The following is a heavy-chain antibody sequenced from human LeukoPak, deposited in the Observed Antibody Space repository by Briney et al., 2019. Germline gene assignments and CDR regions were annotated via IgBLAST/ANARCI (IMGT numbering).Heavy chain of an antibody. D-gene: IGHD1-26*01. CDR3: AREDSGSYYRPVDY. CDR1: GSTFSTYS. CDR2: ISASSTYI. V-gene: IGHV3-21*04. Sequence: PGGSLRLSCAASGSTFSTYSMNWVRQAPGKGLEWVSSISASSTYIYFPDSVKGRFTVSRDNAENSLFLQMNSLRADDTAVYYCAREDSGSYYRPVDYWGQGTLVTVSS. J-gene: IGHJ4*02.